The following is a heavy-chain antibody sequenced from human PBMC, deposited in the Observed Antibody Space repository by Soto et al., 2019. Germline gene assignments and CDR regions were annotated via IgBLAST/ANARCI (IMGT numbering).Heavy chain of an antibody. CDR1: GFTFSSYA. CDR2: ISGSGVHT. CDR3: AKGKIRGEPRYFDL. D-gene: IGHD3-10*01. V-gene: IGHV3-23*01. Sequence: EVQLLESGGGLVQPGGSLRLSCAASGFTFSSYAMSWVRQTPGKGLQWVSGISGSGVHTYYADSVKGRFTVSRDNSKNTMYLQLSRLSGDDTALYYCAKGKIRGEPRYFDLWGRGTVVTVSS. J-gene: IGHJ2*01.